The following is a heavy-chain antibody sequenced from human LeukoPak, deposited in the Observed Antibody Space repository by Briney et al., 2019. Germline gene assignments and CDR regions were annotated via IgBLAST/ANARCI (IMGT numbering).Heavy chain of an antibody. V-gene: IGHV4-30-4*01. CDR2: LYCSGRS. J-gene: IGHJ4*02. CDR1: GVAISSCDYH. CDR3: ARAEESGISVAGSFDY. D-gene: IGHD6-19*01. Sequence: SWETLSLTCTVSGVAISSCDYHWIWIPQPPGKDLEWIGYLYCSGRSYSNPSLKSRVNISVDTSKSQFSLKLSSVTAAHTAVYYCARAEESGISVAGSFDYWGQGALVTVSS.